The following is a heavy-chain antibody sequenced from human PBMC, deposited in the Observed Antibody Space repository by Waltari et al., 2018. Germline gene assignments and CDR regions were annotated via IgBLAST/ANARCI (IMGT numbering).Heavy chain of an antibody. CDR2: ISYDGSNK. D-gene: IGHD4-17*01. CDR1: GFTFSSYA. J-gene: IGHJ4*02. V-gene: IGHV3-30-3*01. Sequence: QVQLVESGGGVVQPGRSLRLSCAASGFTFSSYAMHWVRQAPGKGLEWVAVISYDGSNKYYADAVKGRFTISRDNSKNTLYLQMNSLRAEDTAVYYCARDPSYYGDYGKFDYWGQGTLVTVSS. CDR3: ARDPSYYGDYGKFDY.